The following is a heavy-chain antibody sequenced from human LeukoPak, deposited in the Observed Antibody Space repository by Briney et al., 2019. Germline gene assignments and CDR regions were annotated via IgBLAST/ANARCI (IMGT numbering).Heavy chain of an antibody. J-gene: IGHJ4*02. Sequence: GESLKISSKGSGYTFINYWIGWVRQMPGKGLEWMGIIYPGDSDIRHSPSFQGQVTISADKSISTAYLQWSSLKASDTAIYYCARRRGGYSAYEYWGQGTLVTVSS. CDR3: ARRRGGYSAYEY. CDR2: IYPGDSDI. CDR1: GYTFINYW. D-gene: IGHD5-12*01. V-gene: IGHV5-51*01.